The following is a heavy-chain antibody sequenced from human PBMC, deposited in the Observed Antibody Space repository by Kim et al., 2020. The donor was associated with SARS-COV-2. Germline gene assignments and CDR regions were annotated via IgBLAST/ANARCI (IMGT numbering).Heavy chain of an antibody. CDR2: IYYSGST. J-gene: IGHJ6*02. D-gene: IGHD6-13*01. Sequence: SETLSLTCTVSGGSISSYYWSWIRQPPGKGLEWIGYIYYSGSTNYNPSLKSRVTISVDTSKNQFSLKLSSVTAADTAVYYCARSAIIAAAGTGGENYYYGMDVWGQGTTVTVSS. CDR3: ARSAIIAAAGTGGENYYYGMDV. V-gene: IGHV4-59*01. CDR1: GGSISSYY.